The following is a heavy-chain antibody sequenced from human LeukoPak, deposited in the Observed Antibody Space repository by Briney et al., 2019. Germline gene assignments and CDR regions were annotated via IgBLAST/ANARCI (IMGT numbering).Heavy chain of an antibody. D-gene: IGHD2-2*01. V-gene: IGHV4-30-4*08. CDR1: GGSISSGDNY. J-gene: IGHJ3*02. Sequence: SETLSLTCTVSGGSISSGDNYWSWIRQPPGKGLEWIGYIYYSGSTYYNPSLKSRVTISVDTSKNQFSLKLSSVTAADTAVYYCARSYCSSTSCYFDAFDIWGRGTMVTVSS. CDR3: ARSYCSSTSCYFDAFDI. CDR2: IYYSGST.